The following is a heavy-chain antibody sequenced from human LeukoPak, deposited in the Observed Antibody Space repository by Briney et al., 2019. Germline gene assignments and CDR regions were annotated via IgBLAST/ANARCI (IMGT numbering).Heavy chain of an antibody. CDR3: ARGDRLQNWFDP. CDR2: IYTSGST. J-gene: IGHJ5*02. CDR1: GGSISSGSYY. V-gene: IGHV4-61*02. Sequence: SQTLSLTCTVSGGSISSGSYYWSWIRQPAGKGLEWIGRIYTSGSTNYNPSLKSRVTISVDTSKNQFSLKLSSVTAADTAVYYCARGDRLQNWFDPWGQGTLVTVSS. D-gene: IGHD5-24*01.